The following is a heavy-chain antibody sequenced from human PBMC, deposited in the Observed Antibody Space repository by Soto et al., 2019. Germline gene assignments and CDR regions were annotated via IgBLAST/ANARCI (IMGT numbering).Heavy chain of an antibody. CDR1: EFTFSSYT. Sequence: LRLSCTASEFTFSSYTMSWVRQAPGKGLEWVSSISGSAGSIYYADSVKGRFTVSRDNSKDTLYLEMNTLRAEDTAVYYCAKGMAILHNYYAMDVWGQGTTVTVSS. CDR2: ISGSAGSI. V-gene: IGHV3-23*01. D-gene: IGHD3-3*01. J-gene: IGHJ6*02. CDR3: AKGMAILHNYYAMDV.